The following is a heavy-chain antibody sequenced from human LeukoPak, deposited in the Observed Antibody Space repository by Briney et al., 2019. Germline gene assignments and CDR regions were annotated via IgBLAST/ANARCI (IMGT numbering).Heavy chain of an antibody. V-gene: IGHV4-59*01. CDR1: GGSITSYY. D-gene: IGHD2-15*01. Sequence: SETLSLTCTVSGGSITSYYWSWIRQPPGKALEWIGYIYYTGSTSYNPSLKSRVTMSVDTSKNQFSLKLSYVTAADTAVYYCARLLRGAVDYWGQGTLVTVSS. CDR2: IYYTGST. J-gene: IGHJ4*02. CDR3: ARLLRGAVDY.